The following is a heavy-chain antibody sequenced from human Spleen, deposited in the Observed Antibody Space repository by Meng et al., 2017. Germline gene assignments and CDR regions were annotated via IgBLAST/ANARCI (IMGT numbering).Heavy chain of an antibody. CDR1: GFTVSSNY. J-gene: IGHJ3*02. CDR2: IYSGGST. Sequence: GESLKISCAASGFTVSSNYMSWVRQAPGKGLEWVSVIYSGGSTYYADSVKGRFTISRHNSKNTLYLQMNSLRAEDTAVYYCARAFSMVRGNDAFDIWGQGTMVTVSS. D-gene: IGHD3-10*01. V-gene: IGHV3-53*04. CDR3: ARAFSMVRGNDAFDI.